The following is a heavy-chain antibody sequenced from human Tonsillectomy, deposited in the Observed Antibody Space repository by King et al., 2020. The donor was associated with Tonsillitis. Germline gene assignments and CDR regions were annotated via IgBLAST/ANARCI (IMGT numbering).Heavy chain of an antibody. CDR2: ITDDGSNK. Sequence: VQLVESGGGVVQPGRSLRLSCAASGFTFSTYGMHWVRQTPGKGLEWVAVITDDGSNKDYAYSVKGRFTISRDNSKNTLYLQVNSLRAEDTAVYYCAKDPALGYCSSTSCYAFDYWGQGTLVTVSS. D-gene: IGHD2-2*01. CDR1: GFTFSTYG. V-gene: IGHV3-30*18. J-gene: IGHJ4*02. CDR3: AKDPALGYCSSTSCYAFDY.